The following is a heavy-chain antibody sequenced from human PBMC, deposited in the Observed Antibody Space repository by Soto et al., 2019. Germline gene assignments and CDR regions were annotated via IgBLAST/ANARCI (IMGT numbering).Heavy chain of an antibody. CDR2: VNPSGGHT. V-gene: IGHV1-46*01. J-gene: IGHJ4*02. D-gene: IGHD2-21*02. CDR1: GDTFTDYY. CDR3: ATGAHVVVVTAALDY. Sequence: QVQLMQSGAEVKKPGASVKVSCKASGDTFTDYYIHWVRQAPGQGLEWMGTVNPSGGHTTYAQHSLRRLTMTSATSTSTLYMDLTSLTSDDTPVYYCATGAHVVVVTAALDYSGQGTLVTVSS.